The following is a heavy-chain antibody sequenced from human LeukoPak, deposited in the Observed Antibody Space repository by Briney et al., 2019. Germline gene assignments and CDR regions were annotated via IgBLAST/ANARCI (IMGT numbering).Heavy chain of an antibody. CDR2: MSYGGQNE. Sequence: GGSLRLSCAASGLTLSGYDMHWVRQAPGMGPEWVAVMSYGGQNERYADSVKGRFTISRDNSKNTLYVQVNSLGTEDTAAYYCAKGSYYDSSGSFYFDYWGQGTLVTVSS. CDR1: GLTLSGYD. J-gene: IGHJ4*02. D-gene: IGHD3-22*01. CDR3: AKGSYYDSSGSFYFDY. V-gene: IGHV3-30*18.